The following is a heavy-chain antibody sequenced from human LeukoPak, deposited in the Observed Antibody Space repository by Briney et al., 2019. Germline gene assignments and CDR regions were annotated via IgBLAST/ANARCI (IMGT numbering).Heavy chain of an antibody. CDR3: ARDRDYSGSGSPDY. CDR1: GFTVSIHY. V-gene: IGHV3-66*01. J-gene: IGHJ4*02. Sequence: GGSLRLSCAASGFTVSIHYMSWVRQAPGKGPEWVSIISGGGFINYADSVRGRFTISRDNSKNTLYLQMNSPRDEDTAVYYCARDRDYSGSGSPDYWGQGTLVTVSS. CDR2: ISGGGFI. D-gene: IGHD3-10*01.